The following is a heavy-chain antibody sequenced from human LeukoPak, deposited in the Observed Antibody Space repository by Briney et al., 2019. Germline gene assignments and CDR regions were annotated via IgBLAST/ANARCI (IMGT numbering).Heavy chain of an antibody. Sequence: GASVKVSCKVSGYTLTELSMHWVRQAPGKGLEWMGGFDPEDGETIYAQKFQGRVTMTEDTSTDTAYMELSSLRSEDTAVYYCATVSSPYSSSWYNNWFDPWGQGTLVTVSS. D-gene: IGHD6-13*01. J-gene: IGHJ5*02. CDR3: ATVSSPYSSSWYNNWFDP. CDR2: FDPEDGET. CDR1: GYTLTELS. V-gene: IGHV1-24*01.